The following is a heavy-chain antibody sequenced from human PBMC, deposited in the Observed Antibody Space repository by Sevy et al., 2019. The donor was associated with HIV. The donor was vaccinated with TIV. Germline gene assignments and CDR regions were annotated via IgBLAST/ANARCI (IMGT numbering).Heavy chain of an antibody. V-gene: IGHV1-2*02. Sequence: AAVKVSCKASGYTFTGDYMHWVRQTPGQGLERMGWINPKRRDTKSAQRFQGRVTMSRDTSISPAYMELSRLRSADTALYYCARAGTLFGGHTYGSIDFWGQGTMVTVSS. CDR1: GYTFTGDY. J-gene: IGHJ4*02. D-gene: IGHD5-18*01. CDR3: ARAGTLFGGHTYGSIDF. CDR2: INPKRRDT.